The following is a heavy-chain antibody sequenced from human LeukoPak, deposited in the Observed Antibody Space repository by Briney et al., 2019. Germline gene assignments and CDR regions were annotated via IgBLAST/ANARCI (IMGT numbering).Heavy chain of an antibody. J-gene: IGHJ6*03. CDR3: ARRGNYYGSVYYMDV. CDR2: ISSSSSYI. Sequence: GGSLGLSCGVSGFTFSSYSMCWVRQAPGKGLEWVSFISSSSSYIYYADSVKGRFTISRDNAKNSLYLQMNSLRAEDTAVYYCARRGNYYGSVYYMDVWGKGTTVTISS. CDR1: GFTFSSYS. V-gene: IGHV3-21*01. D-gene: IGHD3-10*01.